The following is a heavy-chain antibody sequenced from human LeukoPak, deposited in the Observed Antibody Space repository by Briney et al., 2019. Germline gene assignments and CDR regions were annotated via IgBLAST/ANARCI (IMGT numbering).Heavy chain of an antibody. Sequence: SVKVSCKASGYTFTSYYMHWVRQAPGQGLEWMGGIIPIFGTANYAQKFQGRVTITADESTSTAYMELSSLRSEDMAVYYCARAPYYYDSSGYYNYYYYGMDVWGQGTTVTVSS. J-gene: IGHJ6*02. CDR1: GYTFTSYY. V-gene: IGHV1-69*13. CDR2: IIPIFGTA. D-gene: IGHD3-22*01. CDR3: ARAPYYYDSSGYYNYYYYGMDV.